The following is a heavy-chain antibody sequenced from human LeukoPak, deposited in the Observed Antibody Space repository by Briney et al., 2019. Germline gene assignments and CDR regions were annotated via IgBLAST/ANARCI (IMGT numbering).Heavy chain of an antibody. Sequence: GESLKISCKGSGYTFSSYWIGWVRQMPGKGLEWMGIIYPDDSDTRYSPSFQGQVTISADKSISTAYLQWSSLKASDTAMYYCARLAYCSNDVCYSNYYYSMDVWGRGTTVTVSS. D-gene: IGHD2-8*01. CDR2: IYPDDSDT. CDR1: GYTFSSYW. J-gene: IGHJ6*03. V-gene: IGHV5-51*01. CDR3: ARLAYCSNDVCYSNYYYSMDV.